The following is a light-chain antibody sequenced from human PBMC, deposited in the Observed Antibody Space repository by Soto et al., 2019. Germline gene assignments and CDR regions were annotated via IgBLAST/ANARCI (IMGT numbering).Light chain of an antibody. J-gene: IGKJ3*01. CDR1: QNVGTN. CDR3: PPPTKWPLLT. Sequence: EVVLTQSPATLSVSPGERATISCRASQNVGTNFAWYQQRTGQAPRLLIYGASTRANGIPARFSGGGSGSAFKLNISIPQSADVACECGPPPTKWPLLTFGPGTRVH. V-gene: IGKV3-15*01. CDR2: GAS.